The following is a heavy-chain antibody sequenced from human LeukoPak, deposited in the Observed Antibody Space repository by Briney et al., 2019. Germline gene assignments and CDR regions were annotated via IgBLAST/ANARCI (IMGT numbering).Heavy chain of an antibody. Sequence: GGSLRLSCAASRFIFSSYAMNWVRQAPGKGLEWVAVISNDGSNSYYADSVKGRFTISRDNSKNTLYLQMNILRAEDTAMYYCARAFSTTAFDYWGQGTLVTVSS. CDR2: ISNDGSNS. CDR1: RFIFSSYA. J-gene: IGHJ4*02. D-gene: IGHD4-17*01. CDR3: ARAFSTTAFDY. V-gene: IGHV3-30*04.